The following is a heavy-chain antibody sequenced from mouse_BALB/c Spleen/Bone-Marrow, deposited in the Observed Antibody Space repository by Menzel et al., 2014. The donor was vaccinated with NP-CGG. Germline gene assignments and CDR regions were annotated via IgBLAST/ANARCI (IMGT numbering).Heavy chain of an antibody. J-gene: IGHJ4*01. CDR3: ARDDYYAMDY. Sequence: EVHLVESGGGLVQPGGSLRLPCAPSGFTFTDYYMSWVRQPPGRALEWLGFIRNKANGYTTEYSASVKGRFTISRDNSQSILYLQMNTLRAEDSATYYCARDDYYAMDYWGQGTSVTVSS. V-gene: IGHV7-3*02. CDR2: IRNKANGYTT. CDR1: GFTFTDYY.